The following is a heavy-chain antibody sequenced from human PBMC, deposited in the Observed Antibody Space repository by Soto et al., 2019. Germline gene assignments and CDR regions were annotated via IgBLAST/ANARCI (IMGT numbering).Heavy chain of an antibody. J-gene: IGHJ6*02. CDR2: IYHSGST. CDR3: ARDHVAAYYYCGMDV. V-gene: IGHV4-4*02. CDR1: GGSISSSNW. D-gene: IGHD6-19*01. Sequence: QVQLQESGPGLVKPSGTLSLTCAVSGGSISSSNWWSWVRQPPGQGPEWIGGIYHSGSTNYHPSLKRRVTISVDKSKNQFSLKRSSVTAADTAVYYCARDHVAAYYYCGMDVWGQGTTVTVSS.